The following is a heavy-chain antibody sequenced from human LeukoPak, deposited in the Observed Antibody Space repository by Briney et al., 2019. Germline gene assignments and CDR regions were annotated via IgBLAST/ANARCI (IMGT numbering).Heavy chain of an antibody. V-gene: IGHV4-30-2*01. D-gene: IGHD3-22*01. CDR1: GGSISSGGYS. J-gene: IGHJ4*02. Sequence: PSQTLSLTCAVSGGSISSGGYSWSWIRQPPGKGLEWIGYIYHSGSTYYNPSLKSRVTISVDRSKNQFSLKLSSVTAADTAVYYCARGADYYDRSPHYWGQGTLVTVSS. CDR2: IYHSGST. CDR3: ARGADYYDRSPHY.